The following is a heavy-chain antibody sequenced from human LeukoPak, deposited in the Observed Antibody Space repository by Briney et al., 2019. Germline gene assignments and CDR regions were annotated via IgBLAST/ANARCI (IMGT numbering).Heavy chain of an antibody. D-gene: IGHD6-13*01. J-gene: IGHJ5*02. CDR3: AKSVAAAGLNWFDP. CDR1: GFTFSSYA. Sequence: GGSLRLSCAASGFTFSSYAMSWVRQAPGKGLEWVSGISGSGDNTYYADSVKGRFTISRDNSKNTLYVQVNSLGTEDTAAYYCAKSVAAAGLNWFDPWGQGTLVTVSS. V-gene: IGHV3-23*01. CDR2: ISGSGDNT.